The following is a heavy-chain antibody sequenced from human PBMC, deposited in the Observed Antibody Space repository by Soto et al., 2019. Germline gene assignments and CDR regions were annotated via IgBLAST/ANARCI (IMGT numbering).Heavy chain of an antibody. Sequence: PGGSLRLSCAASGFTFSTYAMNWVRQAPGKGLEWVSGISGSGDSTYYADSVKGRFTITKDTSKNQVVLTMTNMDPVDTATYCCAHRLGPGFDYWGQGTLVTVSS. CDR2: ISGSGDST. J-gene: IGHJ4*02. CDR1: GFTFSTYA. CDR3: AHRLGPGFDY. V-gene: IGHV3-23*01.